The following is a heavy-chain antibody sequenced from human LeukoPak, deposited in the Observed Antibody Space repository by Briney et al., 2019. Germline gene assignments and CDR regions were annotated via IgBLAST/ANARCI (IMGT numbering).Heavy chain of an antibody. V-gene: IGHV3-21*01. CDR2: ISSSSSYI. Sequence: GGSLRLSCAASGFTFSSYSMNWVRQAPGKGLEWVSSISSSSSYIYYADSVKGRFTISRDNAKNSLYLQMNSLRAEDTAVYYCARDRNSGGSCYSHWGQGTLVTVSS. D-gene: IGHD2-15*01. J-gene: IGHJ4*02. CDR1: GFTFSSYS. CDR3: ARDRNSGGSCYSH.